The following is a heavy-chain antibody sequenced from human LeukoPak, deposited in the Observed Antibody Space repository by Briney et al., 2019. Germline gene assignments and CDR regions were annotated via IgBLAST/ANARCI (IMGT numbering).Heavy chain of an antibody. J-gene: IGHJ5*02. V-gene: IGHV1-2*02. D-gene: IGHD1-1*01. CDR3: ARVLSRTGTTST. CDR2: INPNSGGT. CDR1: GYIFTVYY. Sequence: ASVKVSCKASGYIFTVYYMHWVRQAPGQGLEWMGWINPNSGGTNYAQKFQGRVTMTRDTSISTAYMELSRLRSDDTAVYYCARVLSRTGTTSTWGQGTLVTVSS.